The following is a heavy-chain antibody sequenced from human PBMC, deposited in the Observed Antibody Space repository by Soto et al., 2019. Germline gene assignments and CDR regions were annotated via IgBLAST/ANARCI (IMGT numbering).Heavy chain of an antibody. V-gene: IGHV4-31*03. Sequence: VQLQESRPGLVTPSQTLSVTCTVSGGSLSSDNFFWNCVRHHPETGLEWVGYIYHTGAASYNRSLEIRLTISVVTSKMRLVVSLISVTPPGTAVYYSARAARSAATSDAFDSWGQVPVVTVCS. J-gene: IGHJ3*02. CDR3: ARAARSAATSDAFDS. D-gene: IGHD1-26*01. CDR1: GGSLSSDNFF. CDR2: IYHTGAA.